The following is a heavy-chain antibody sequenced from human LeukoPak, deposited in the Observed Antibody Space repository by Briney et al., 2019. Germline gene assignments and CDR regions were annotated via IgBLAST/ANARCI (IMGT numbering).Heavy chain of an antibody. CDR2: ISSGSVVI. D-gene: IGHD3-16*01. V-gene: IGHV3-48*03. CDR3: ARKRLADLGDDTSFGGTPFDS. J-gene: IGHJ4*02. Sequence: PGGSLRLSCVPPLVSFKIHLMNWVRQAPGERLEWLSCISSGSVVIYYADCVKGRLTISRDDDMHSVFIQMSGLTVDDTDVYYCARKRLADLGDDTSFGGTPFDSWGQETLVIVSS. CDR1: LVSFKIHL.